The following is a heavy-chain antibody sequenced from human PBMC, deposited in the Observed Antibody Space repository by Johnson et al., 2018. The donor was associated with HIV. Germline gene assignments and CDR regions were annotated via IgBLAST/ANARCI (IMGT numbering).Heavy chain of an antibody. Sequence: QVQLVESGGGVVRPGGSLRLSCAASGFTFSDYYMRWVRQAPGKGLEWVSYISSSGSTIYYADSVKGRFTISRDNAKNALYLQMNSLRTEDTAVYYCAKEVGNYWPDAFDIWGQGTMVTVAS. CDR2: ISSSGSTI. CDR1: GFTFSDYY. J-gene: IGHJ3*02. CDR3: AKEVGNYWPDAFDI. V-gene: IGHV3-11*04. D-gene: IGHD3-22*01.